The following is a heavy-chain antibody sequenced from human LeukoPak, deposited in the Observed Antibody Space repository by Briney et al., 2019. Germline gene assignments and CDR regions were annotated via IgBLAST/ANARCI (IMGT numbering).Heavy chain of an antibody. V-gene: IGHV6-1*01. CDR3: ARGYLKPGFDH. J-gene: IGHJ5*02. CDR1: GDSVSSNSVA. D-gene: IGHD2-2*02. Sequence: SQTLSLTCAIPGDSVSSNSVAWNWIRQSPSRVLEWLGRTYYTSKWSSDYAVSVKSRITITPDTSKNQFSLQLASVSPEDTAVYYCARGYLKPGFDHWGQGSLVTVSS. CDR2: TYYTSKWSS.